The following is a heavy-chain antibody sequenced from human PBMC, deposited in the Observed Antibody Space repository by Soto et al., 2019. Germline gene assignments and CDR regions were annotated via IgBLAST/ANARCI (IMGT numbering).Heavy chain of an antibody. J-gene: IGHJ5*02. Sequence: ASVKVSCRASGYTFTSYYMHWVRQAPGQGLEWMGIINPSGGSTSYAQKFQGRVTMTRDTSTSTVYMELSSLRSEDTAAYYCARDRHCSGGSCYMNWYDPWRQGTLVAVSS. CDR2: INPSGGST. V-gene: IGHV1-46*01. D-gene: IGHD2-15*01. CDR1: GYTFTSYY. CDR3: ARDRHCSGGSCYMNWYDP.